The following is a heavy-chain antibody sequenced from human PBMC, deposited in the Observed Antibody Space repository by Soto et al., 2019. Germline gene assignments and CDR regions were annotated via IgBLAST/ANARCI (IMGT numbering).Heavy chain of an antibody. V-gene: IGHV3-53*01. CDR1: GFTVSSNY. CDR2: IYSGGST. D-gene: IGHD3-3*01. J-gene: IGHJ6*02. CDR3: GRWGRYDFWSGPSYYYGMDV. Sequence: GGSLRLSCAASGFTVSSNYMSWVRQAPGKGLEWVSVIYSGGSTYYADSVKGRFTISRDNSKNTLYLQMNSLRAEDTAVYYCGRWGRYDFWSGPSYYYGMDVWGQGTTVTVSS.